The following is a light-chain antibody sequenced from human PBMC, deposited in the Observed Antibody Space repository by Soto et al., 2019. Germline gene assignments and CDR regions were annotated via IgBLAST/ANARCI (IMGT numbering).Light chain of an antibody. CDR1: QSVSSN. CDR3: QQYNNWPGRLT. V-gene: IGKV3D-15*01. CDR2: GAS. Sequence: ETVMTQSPATLSVSPGERATLSCRASQSVSSNLAWYQQKPGQAPRLLIYGASTRATGIPARFSGSGSGTEFTLTISSLQSEDFAVYYCQQYNNWPGRLTFGGGTKVEIK. J-gene: IGKJ4*01.